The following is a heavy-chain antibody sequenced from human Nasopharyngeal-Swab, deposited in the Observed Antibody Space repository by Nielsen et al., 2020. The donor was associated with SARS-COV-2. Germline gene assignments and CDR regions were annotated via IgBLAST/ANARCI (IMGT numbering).Heavy chain of an antibody. V-gene: IGHV3-23*01. CDR2: ISGSGQST. CDR3: AKRQKMQLWLDLFDS. D-gene: IGHD5-18*01. J-gene: IGHJ4*02. Sequence: VRQMPGTGLEWVSAISGSGQSTYYADPVKGRFTISRDNSKNTLYLQMNSLRAEDTAVYYCAKRQKMQLWLDLFDSWGQGTLVTVSS.